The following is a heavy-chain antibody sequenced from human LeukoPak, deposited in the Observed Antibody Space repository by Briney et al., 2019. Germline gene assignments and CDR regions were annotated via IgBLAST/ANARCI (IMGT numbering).Heavy chain of an antibody. D-gene: IGHD6-19*01. V-gene: IGHV1-69-2*01. Sequence: EASVKISCKASGYTFTDYYIHWVQQAPGKGLEWMGRIDPDDGETIYAENFQGRVTITADTSIDAAYMELSTLRYEDTAVYYCASDRASVSDTIGGWYSGDAFDIWGHGTMVTVSS. CDR3: ASDRASVSDTIGGWYSGDAFDI. J-gene: IGHJ3*02. CDR1: GYTFTDYY. CDR2: IDPDDGET.